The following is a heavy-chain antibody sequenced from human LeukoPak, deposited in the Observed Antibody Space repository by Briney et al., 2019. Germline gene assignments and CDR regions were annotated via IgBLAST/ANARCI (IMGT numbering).Heavy chain of an antibody. CDR2: IIPIFGMA. CDR3: ARGYCSGGTCYLVENWLDP. Sequence: ASVKVSCKASGGTFSNYAISWVRQAPGQGLEWMGGIIPIFGMANYAQKFQGRVTITADESTSTAYMELSRLRSDDTAVYYCARGYCSGGTCYLVENWLDPWGQGTLVTVSS. CDR1: GGTFSNYA. V-gene: IGHV1-69*01. D-gene: IGHD2-15*01. J-gene: IGHJ5*02.